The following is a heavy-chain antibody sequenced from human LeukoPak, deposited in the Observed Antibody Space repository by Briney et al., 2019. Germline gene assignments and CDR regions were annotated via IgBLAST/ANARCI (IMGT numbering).Heavy chain of an antibody. D-gene: IGHD3-22*01. J-gene: IGHJ4*02. CDR2: IVVGSGNT. V-gene: IGHV1-58*01. CDR1: GFTFTSSA. CDR3: AADVYDSSGYYWGPGDY. Sequence: VASVKVSCTASGFTFTSSAVQWVRRARGQRLEWIGWIVVGSGNTNYAQKFQERVTITRDMSTSTAYMELSSLRSEDTAVYYCAADVYDSSGYYWGPGDYWGQGTLVTVSS.